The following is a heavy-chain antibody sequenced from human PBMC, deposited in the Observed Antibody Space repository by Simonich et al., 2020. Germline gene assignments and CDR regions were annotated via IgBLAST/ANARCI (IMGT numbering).Heavy chain of an antibody. V-gene: IGHV4-34*01. D-gene: IGHD1-1*01. CDR2: IKHRGST. CDR1: GGSFSGYY. CDR3: ARHLQLGPFDY. J-gene: IGHJ4*02. Sequence: QVQLQQWGAGLLKPSETLSLTCAVYGGSFSGYYWSWIRQPPGKGLEWIGEIKHRGSTNYHPSLKSRVTISVDTSKNQFSLKLSSVTAADTAVYYCARHLQLGPFDYWGQGTLVTVSS.